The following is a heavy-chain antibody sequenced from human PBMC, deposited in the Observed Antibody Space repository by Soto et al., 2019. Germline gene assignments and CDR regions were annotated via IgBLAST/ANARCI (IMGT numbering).Heavy chain of an antibody. Sequence: QVQLQQWGAGLLKPSETLSLTCAVYGGSFSGYYWSWIRQPPGKGLEWIGEINHSGSTNYNPSLKSRFTISVDTSKNQFSLKLSSVTAADTAVYYCASRLYDFWRATHRSHRYNWFDPWGQGTLVTVSS. CDR1: GGSFSGYY. D-gene: IGHD3-3*01. CDR2: INHSGST. V-gene: IGHV4-34*01. J-gene: IGHJ5*02. CDR3: ASRLYDFWRATHRSHRYNWFDP.